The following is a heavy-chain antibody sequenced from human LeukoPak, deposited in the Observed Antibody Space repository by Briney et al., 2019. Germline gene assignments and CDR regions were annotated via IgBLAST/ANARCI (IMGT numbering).Heavy chain of an antibody. Sequence: GGSLRLSCAASGFTFSSYGMHWVRQAPGKGLEWVAVIWYDGSNKYYADSVKGRFTISRDKSKNTLYLQMDSLRAEDTAVYYCARGSYYYYYYMDVWGKGTTVTVSS. CDR1: GFTFSSYG. CDR2: IWYDGSNK. J-gene: IGHJ6*03. CDR3: ARGSYYYYYYMDV. V-gene: IGHV3-33*01.